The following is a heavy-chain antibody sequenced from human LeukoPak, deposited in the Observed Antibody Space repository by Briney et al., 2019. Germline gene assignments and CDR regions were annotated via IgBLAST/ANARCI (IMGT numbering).Heavy chain of an antibody. CDR1: GFTFSSYI. D-gene: IGHD3-10*01. J-gene: IGHJ4*02. V-gene: IGHV3-23*01. CDR2: ISGSGGST. CDR3: AKDIKWSGSGSYDY. Sequence: GRSLRLSCEASGFTFSSYIMTWVRQAPGKGLEWVSAISGSGGSTYYADSVKGRFTISRDNSKNTLYLQMNSLRAEDTAVYYCAKDIKWSGSGSYDYWGQGTLVTVSS.